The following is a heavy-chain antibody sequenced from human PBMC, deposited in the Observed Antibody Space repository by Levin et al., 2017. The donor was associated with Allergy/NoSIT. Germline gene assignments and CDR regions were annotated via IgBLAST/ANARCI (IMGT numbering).Heavy chain of an antibody. CDR1: GFTFSSYE. D-gene: IGHD1-26*01. V-gene: IGHV3-48*03. CDR3: ARERRELHFLGGMDV. Sequence: GGSLRFSCAASGFTFSSYEMNWVRQAPGKGLEWVSYISSSGSTIYYADSVKGRFTISRDNAKNSLYLQMNSLRAEDTAVYYCARERRELHFLGGMDVWGQGTTVTVSS. CDR2: ISSSGSTI. J-gene: IGHJ6*02.